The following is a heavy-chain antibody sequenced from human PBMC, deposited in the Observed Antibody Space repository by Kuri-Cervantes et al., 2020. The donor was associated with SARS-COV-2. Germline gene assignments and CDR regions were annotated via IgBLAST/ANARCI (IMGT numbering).Heavy chain of an antibody. CDR1: GFTFSSYS. CDR2: ISSSSSYI. D-gene: IGHD3-10*01. Sequence: GESLKISCAASGFTFSSYSMNWVRQAPGKGLEWVSSISSSSSYIYYADSVKGRFTISRDNSKNTLYLQMNSLRAEDTAVYYCAKLYGSGSYYSFAAFDIWGQGTMVTVSS. CDR3: AKLYGSGSYYSFAAFDI. J-gene: IGHJ3*02. V-gene: IGHV3-21*04.